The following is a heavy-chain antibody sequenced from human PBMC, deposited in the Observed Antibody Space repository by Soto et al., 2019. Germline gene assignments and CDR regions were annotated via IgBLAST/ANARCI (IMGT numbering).Heavy chain of an antibody. CDR1: GGSISSGGYY. CDR2: IYYSGST. Sequence: QVQLQESGPGLVKPSQTLSLTCTVSGGSISSGGYYWSWIRQHPGKGLEYIGYIYYSGSTYYNPSLKSRVAISVDPSKNQFSLKLTSVTAADTAVYYCAAEVGFGPLFDYWGQGTLVTVSS. CDR3: AAEVGFGPLFDY. V-gene: IGHV4-31*03. J-gene: IGHJ4*02. D-gene: IGHD3-3*01.